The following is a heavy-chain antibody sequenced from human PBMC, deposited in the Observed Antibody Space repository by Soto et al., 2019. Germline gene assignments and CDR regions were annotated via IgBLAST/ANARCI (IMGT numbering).Heavy chain of an antibody. Sequence: SETLSLTCAVTGGSISSYYWSWIRQPPGKGLEWIGDINYSGSTNYNPSLKSRVTISVDTSKNQFSLKLTSMTAADTAVYYCARATGDFDIWGQGTMVTVSS. D-gene: IGHD1-1*01. J-gene: IGHJ3*02. CDR3: ARATGDFDI. CDR1: GGSISSYY. CDR2: INYSGST. V-gene: IGHV4-59*12.